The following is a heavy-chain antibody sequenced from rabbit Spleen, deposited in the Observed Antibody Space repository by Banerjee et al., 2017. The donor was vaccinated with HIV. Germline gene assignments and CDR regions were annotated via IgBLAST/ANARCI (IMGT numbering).Heavy chain of an antibody. CDR2: INSGSSGTT. V-gene: IGHV1S45*01. D-gene: IGHD1-1*01. J-gene: IGHJ4*01. CDR3: TRDDGSGHYIDGYFNL. Sequence: QEQLEESGGDLVKPEGSLTLTCTASGFSFSSTYWIFWVRQAPGKGLEWIGCINSGSSGTTFSASWAKGRFTISKTSSTTVTLQVTSLTAADTATYFCTRDDGSGHYIDGYFNLWGQGTLVTVS. CDR1: GFSFSSTYW.